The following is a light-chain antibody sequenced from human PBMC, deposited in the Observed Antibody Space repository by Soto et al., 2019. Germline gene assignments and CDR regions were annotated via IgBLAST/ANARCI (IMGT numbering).Light chain of an antibody. CDR1: QSISSW. V-gene: IGKV1-5*03. Sequence: DIQMTQSPSTLSASVGDRVTITCRASQSISSWLAWYQQKPGKAPKLLIFRASSLESGVPSRFSGSGSGTDFTLTITSLQPDDFATYYCQHYNSYPWTFGQGTEVEIK. CDR3: QHYNSYPWT. J-gene: IGKJ1*01. CDR2: RAS.